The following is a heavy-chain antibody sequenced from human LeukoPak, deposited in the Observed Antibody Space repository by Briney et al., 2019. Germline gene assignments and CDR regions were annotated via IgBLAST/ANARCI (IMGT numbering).Heavy chain of an antibody. V-gene: IGHV5-51*01. CDR1: GYSFTTYW. D-gene: IGHD3-10*01. Sequence: GESLKISCKGSGYSFTTYWIGWVRQMPGKGLEWMGIIYPDDSDIRYSPPFKGQVTISADKSISTAYLQWSSLKASDTAMYYCARRSERAYYGSGTYYKAYYFDYWGQGTLVTVSS. CDR2: IYPDDSDI. J-gene: IGHJ4*02. CDR3: ARRSERAYYGSGTYYKAYYFDY.